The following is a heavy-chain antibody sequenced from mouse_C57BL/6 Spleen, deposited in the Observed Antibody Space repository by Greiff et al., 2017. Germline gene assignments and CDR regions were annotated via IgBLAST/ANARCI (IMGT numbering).Heavy chain of an antibody. D-gene: IGHD1-1*01. CDR2: ISSGGSYT. V-gene: IGHV5-6*01. J-gene: IGHJ2*01. CDR1: GFTFSSYG. CDR3: ARHEDGSTSFDY. Sequence: EVHLVESGGDLVKPGGSLKLSCAASGFTFSSYGMSWVRQTPDKRLEWVATISSGGSYTYYPDSVKGRFTISRDNAKNTLYLQMSSLKSEDTAMYYCARHEDGSTSFDYWGQGTTLTVSS.